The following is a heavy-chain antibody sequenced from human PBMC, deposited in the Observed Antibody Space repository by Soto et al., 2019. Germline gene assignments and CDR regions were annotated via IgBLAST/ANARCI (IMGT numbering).Heavy chain of an antibody. J-gene: IGHJ5*02. V-gene: IGHV1-69*02. Sequence: QVQLVQSGAEVKKPGSSVKVSCKASGGTFSSYTISWVRHAPGQGLEWMGRIIPILGIANYAQKFQGRVTITADKSTSTAYMELSSLRSEDTAAYYCARTYYDILGWFDPWGQGTLVTVSS. CDR3: ARTYYDILGWFDP. CDR2: IIPILGIA. CDR1: GGTFSSYT. D-gene: IGHD3-9*01.